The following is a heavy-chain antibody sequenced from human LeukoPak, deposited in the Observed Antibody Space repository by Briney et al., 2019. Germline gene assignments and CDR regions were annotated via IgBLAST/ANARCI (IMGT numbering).Heavy chain of an antibody. Sequence: SVKVSCKASGGTFSSYAISWVRQAPGQGLEWMGGIIPIFGTANYAQKFQGRVTITADESTSTAYMELSSLRSEDTAVYYCARGSYYYDSSGYSSSFRWFDPWGQGTLVTVSS. V-gene: IGHV1-69*13. J-gene: IGHJ5*02. D-gene: IGHD3-22*01. CDR1: GGTFSSYA. CDR2: IIPIFGTA. CDR3: ARGSYYYDSSGYSSSFRWFDP.